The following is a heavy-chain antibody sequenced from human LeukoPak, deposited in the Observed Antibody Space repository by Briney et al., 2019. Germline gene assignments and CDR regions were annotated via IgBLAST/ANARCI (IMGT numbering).Heavy chain of an antibody. CDR3: ARVGVRGVIYYYMDV. Sequence: GGSLRLSCAASGFTFSSYSMNWVRQAPGKGLEWVSSISSSSSYIYYADSVKGRFTISRDNAKNSLYLQMNSLRAVDTAVYYCARVGVRGVIYYYMDVWGKGTTVTVSS. CDR1: GFTFSSYS. J-gene: IGHJ6*03. CDR2: ISSSSSYI. D-gene: IGHD3-10*01. V-gene: IGHV3-21*01.